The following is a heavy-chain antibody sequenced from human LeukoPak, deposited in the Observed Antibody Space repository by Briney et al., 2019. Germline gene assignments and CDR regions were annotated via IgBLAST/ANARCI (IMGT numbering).Heavy chain of an antibody. V-gene: IGHV3-74*01. CDR2: INSDGSST. CDR1: GFTFSCYW. CDR3: ARGYYYGSGSCSGNWFDP. Sequence: GGSLRLSCAASGFTFSCYWMHWVRQAPGKGLVWVSRINSDGSSTSYADSVKGRFTIPRDNAKNTLYLQMNGLRAEDTAVYYCARGYYYGSGSCSGNWFDPWGQGTLVTVSS. D-gene: IGHD3-10*01. J-gene: IGHJ5*02.